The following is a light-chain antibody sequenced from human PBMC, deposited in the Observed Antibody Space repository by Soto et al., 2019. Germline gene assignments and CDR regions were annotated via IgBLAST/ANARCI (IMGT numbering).Light chain of an antibody. CDR3: QQSYSALIT. Sequence: DIQMTQSPSSLSASGGDRVTITCRASQNITFYLNWYQQKPGKAPKLLIYAASSFQSGVPSRFSGSGSGTDFTLTISSLQPEDFATYYCQQSYSALITFGQGTRLEIK. CDR2: AAS. J-gene: IGKJ5*01. CDR1: QNITFY. V-gene: IGKV1-39*01.